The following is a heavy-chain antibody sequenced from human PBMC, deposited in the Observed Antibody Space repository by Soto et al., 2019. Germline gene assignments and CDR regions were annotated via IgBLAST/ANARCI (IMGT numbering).Heavy chain of an antibody. CDR1: GYTFTSYG. D-gene: IGHD4-4*01. V-gene: IGHV1-18*01. CDR2: ISPYNGNT. CDR3: ARDGNDYGYSGYYYDY. Sequence: QVHLVQSGAEVKKPGASVKVSCKASGYTFTSYGINWVRQAPGQGLEWVGWISPYNGNTNYAQKFQVRVTMTTDTSPSTAYMELRSLISDDTVVFNCARDGNDYGYSGYYYDYCGEGPLLTVS. J-gene: IGHJ4*02.